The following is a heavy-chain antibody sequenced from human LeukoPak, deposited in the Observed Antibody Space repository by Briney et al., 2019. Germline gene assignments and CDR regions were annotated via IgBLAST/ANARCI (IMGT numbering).Heavy chain of an antibody. CDR1: GFTFSSYA. Sequence: PGGSLRLSCAASGFTFSSYAMSWVRQAPGKGLEWVSAISGSGGSTYYADSVKGRFTISRDNAKNSLYLQMNSLRAEDTAVYYCARDPNYPNWFDPWGQGTLVTVSS. CDR3: ARDPNYPNWFDP. D-gene: IGHD5-24*01. J-gene: IGHJ5*02. CDR2: ISGSGGST. V-gene: IGHV3-23*01.